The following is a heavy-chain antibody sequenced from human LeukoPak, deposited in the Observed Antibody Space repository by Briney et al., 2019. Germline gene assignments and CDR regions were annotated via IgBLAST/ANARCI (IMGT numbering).Heavy chain of an antibody. CDR1: GGTFSSYA. Sequence: SVKVSCKASGGTFSSYAISWVRQAPGQGLEWMGGIIPIFGTANYAQKFQGRVTITADESTSTAYMELSSLRSEDTAVYYCAREASVVVVPAAPYVEYYYGMDVWGQGTTVTVSS. CDR3: AREASVVVVPAAPYVEYYYGMDV. D-gene: IGHD2-2*01. CDR2: IIPIFGTA. V-gene: IGHV1-69*13. J-gene: IGHJ6*02.